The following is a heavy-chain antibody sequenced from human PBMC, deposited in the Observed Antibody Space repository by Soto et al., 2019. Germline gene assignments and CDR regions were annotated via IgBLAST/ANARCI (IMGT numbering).Heavy chain of an antibody. Sequence: QVQLQESGPGLVKPSETLSLTCTVSGGSVSSGSYYWSWIRQPPGKGLEWIGYIYYSGSTNYNPSHKSRVTRPVDTSQNPFSRKLSFVTAADTAVYYCARAGRGGALDCWGQGTLVTVSS. D-gene: IGHD2-15*01. CDR1: GGSVSSGSYY. V-gene: IGHV4-61*01. CDR2: IYYSGST. J-gene: IGHJ4*02. CDR3: ARAGRGGALDC.